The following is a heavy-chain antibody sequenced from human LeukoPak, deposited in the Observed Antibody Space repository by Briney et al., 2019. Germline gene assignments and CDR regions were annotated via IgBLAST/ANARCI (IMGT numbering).Heavy chain of an antibody. J-gene: IGHJ4*02. CDR1: GGSFSGYY. Sequence: SETLSLTCAVYGGSFSGYYWSWIRQPPGKGLEWIGEINHSGSANYNPSLKSRVTISVDTSKNHFSLKVSSVTTADTAVYYCARGEDYASGSYYFYFDSWGQGTPVTLSS. CDR3: ARGEDYASGSYYFYFDS. D-gene: IGHD3-10*01. CDR2: INHSGSA. V-gene: IGHV4-34*01.